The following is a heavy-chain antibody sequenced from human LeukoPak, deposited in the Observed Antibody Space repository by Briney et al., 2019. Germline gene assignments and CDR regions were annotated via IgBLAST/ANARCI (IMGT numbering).Heavy chain of an antibody. J-gene: IGHJ4*02. CDR2: ISGSSSYI. V-gene: IGHV3-21*01. CDR1: GFTFSSYS. Sequence: GGSLRLSCAASGFTFSSYSMNWVRQAPGKGLEWVSPISGSSSYIYYADSVKGRFTISRDNVKNSLYLQMNSLRAEDTAVYYCGRSSIAAAGHLDYWGQGTLVTVTS. D-gene: IGHD6-13*01. CDR3: GRSSIAAAGHLDY.